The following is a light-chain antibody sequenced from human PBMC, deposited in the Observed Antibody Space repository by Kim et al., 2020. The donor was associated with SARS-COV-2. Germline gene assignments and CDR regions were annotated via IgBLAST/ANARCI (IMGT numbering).Light chain of an antibody. CDR3: QQYGSSRFT. CDR2: GAS. V-gene: IGKV3-20*01. Sequence: SPGERATLSCRASQSVSSSYLAWYQQKPGQGPRLLIYGASSRATGIPDRFSGSGSGTDFTLTISRLEPEDFAVYYCQQYGSSRFTFGPGTKVDIK. J-gene: IGKJ3*01. CDR1: QSVSSSY.